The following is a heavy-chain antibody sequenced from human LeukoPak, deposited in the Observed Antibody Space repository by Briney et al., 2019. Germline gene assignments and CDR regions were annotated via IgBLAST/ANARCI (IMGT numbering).Heavy chain of an antibody. V-gene: IGHV3-7*01. Sequence: GGSLRLSCAASGFTFSSYWMSWARQAPGKGLEWVANIKQDGSEKYYVDSVKGRFTISRDNAKNSLYLQMNSLRAEDTAVYYCARVVGSSSWYESYYFDYWGQGTLVTVSS. CDR2: IKQDGSEK. CDR1: GFTFSSYW. D-gene: IGHD6-13*01. J-gene: IGHJ4*02. CDR3: ARVVGSSSWYESYYFDY.